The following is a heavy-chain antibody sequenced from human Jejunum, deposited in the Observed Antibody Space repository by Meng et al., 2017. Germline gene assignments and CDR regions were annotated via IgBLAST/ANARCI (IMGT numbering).Heavy chain of an antibody. Sequence: QWRRQESCSGRVTPAASLSPASTVSGVPRPAPFNWTLIGQAPGKGLEWIGGVWPSGATNYNPSLSSRTTISIDTSNNQFSLEVAFLTAADTAVYYCARAIRERYFDSWGQGTLVTVSS. V-gene: IGHV4-61*02. D-gene: IGHD1-14*01. CDR2: VWPSGAT. CDR1: GVPRPAPFN. J-gene: IGHJ4*02. CDR3: ARAIRERYFDS.